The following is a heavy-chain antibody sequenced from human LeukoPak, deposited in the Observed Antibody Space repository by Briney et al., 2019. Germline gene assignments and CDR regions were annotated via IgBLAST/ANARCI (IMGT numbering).Heavy chain of an antibody. CDR3: ASTERWSNWFDP. V-gene: IGHV4-59*01. J-gene: IGHJ5*02. CDR1: GGSISSYY. D-gene: IGHD1-1*01. Sequence: SETLSLTCTVSGGSISSYYWSWIRQPPGKGLEGIGYIYYSGSTNYNPSLKSRVTISVDTSKNQFSLKLSSVTAADTAVYYCASTERWSNWFDPWGQGTLVTVSS. CDR2: IYYSGST.